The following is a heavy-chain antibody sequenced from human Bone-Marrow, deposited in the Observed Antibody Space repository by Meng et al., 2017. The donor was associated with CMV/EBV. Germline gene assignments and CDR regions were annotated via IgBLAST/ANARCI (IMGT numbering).Heavy chain of an antibody. CDR3: ARVNWNYFDY. CDR1: GGSFSGYY. Sequence: GSLRLSCAVYGGSFSGYYWSWIRQPPGKGLEWIGEINHSGSTNHNPSLKSRVTISVDTSKNQFSLKLSSVTAADTAVYYCARVNWNYFDYWGQGTLVTISS. V-gene: IGHV4-34*01. D-gene: IGHD1-1*01. CDR2: INHSGST. J-gene: IGHJ4*02.